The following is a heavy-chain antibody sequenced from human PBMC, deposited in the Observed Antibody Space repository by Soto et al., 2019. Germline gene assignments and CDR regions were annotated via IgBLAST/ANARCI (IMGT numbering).Heavy chain of an antibody. J-gene: IGHJ4*02. V-gene: IGHV1-18*01. CDR2: ISAYNGNT. CDR3: ARDLPPVDY. CDR1: GYTFSSYH. Sequence: QIQLVQSGAEVKKPGASVKVSCKASGYTFSSYHITWVRQAPGQGLEWIGWISAYNGNTNYAQNLQGRVTMTTDPSTITAYMELRSLRSDDTAVYYCARDLPPVDYWGQGTLVTVSS.